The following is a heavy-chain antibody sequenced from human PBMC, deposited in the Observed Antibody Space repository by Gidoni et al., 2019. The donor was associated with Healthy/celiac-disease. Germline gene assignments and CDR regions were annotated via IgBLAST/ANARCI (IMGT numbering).Heavy chain of an antibody. V-gene: IGHV3-21*01. J-gene: IGHJ4*02. D-gene: IGHD6-19*01. Sequence: EVQLVESGGGLVKPGGSRRLSCAAPGFTFSSYSMNWVRQAPWQGLECVSSISSSISYIYYAASLKGRFTISRDNANNLLYLQMNSLRAEETAVYYCARGPRGRSGWYVGYWGQGTLVTVSS. CDR1: GFTFSSYS. CDR2: ISSSISYI. CDR3: ARGPRGRSGWYVGY.